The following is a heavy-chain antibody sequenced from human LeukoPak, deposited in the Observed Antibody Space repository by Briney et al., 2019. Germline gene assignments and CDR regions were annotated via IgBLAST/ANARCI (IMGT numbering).Heavy chain of an antibody. Sequence: ASVKVSCKASGYTFTGYYMHWVRQPPGQGLEWMGWINPNSGGTNYAQKFQGRVTMTRDTSISTAYMELSRLRSDDTAVYYCATLYSSSSHPFDYWGQGTLVTVSS. CDR2: INPNSGGT. V-gene: IGHV1-2*02. J-gene: IGHJ4*02. D-gene: IGHD6-6*01. CDR3: ATLYSSSSHPFDY. CDR1: GYTFTGYY.